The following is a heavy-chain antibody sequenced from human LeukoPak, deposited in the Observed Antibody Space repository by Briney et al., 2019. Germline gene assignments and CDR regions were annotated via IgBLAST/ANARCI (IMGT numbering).Heavy chain of an antibody. Sequence: PSETLSLTCTVSGGSISSYYWSWIRQPPGKGLEWIGYIYYSGSTNYNPSLKGRVTISVDTSKNQFSLKLSSVTAADTAVYYCARGADYGDYFDYWGQGTLVTVS. V-gene: IGHV4-59*01. D-gene: IGHD4-17*01. CDR1: GGSISSYY. CDR2: IYYSGST. CDR3: ARGADYGDYFDY. J-gene: IGHJ4*02.